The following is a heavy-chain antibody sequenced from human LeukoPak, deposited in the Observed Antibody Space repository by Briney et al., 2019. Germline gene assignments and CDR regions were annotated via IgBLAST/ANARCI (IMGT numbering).Heavy chain of an antibody. D-gene: IGHD2-8*02. V-gene: IGHV4-39*07. Sequence: SEALSLTCSVSGGSISSSSHYWDWIRQPPGEGLEWIGSIYYSGSTYYNPSLKSRVTISVDTSKNQFSLKLISVTAADTAVYYCAREDTGGLDYWGQGILVTVSP. CDR1: GGSISSSSHY. CDR2: IYYSGST. J-gene: IGHJ4*02. CDR3: AREDTGGLDY.